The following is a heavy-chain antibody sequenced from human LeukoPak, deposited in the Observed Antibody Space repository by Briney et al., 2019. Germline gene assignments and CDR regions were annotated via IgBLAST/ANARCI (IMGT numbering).Heavy chain of an antibody. D-gene: IGHD3-10*01. CDR2: ISGSGGST. J-gene: IGHJ6*02. Sequence: PGGSLRLSCAASGFTFSSYAMSWVRQAPGKGLEWVSAISGSGGSTYYADSVKGRSTISRDNAKNSLYLQMNSLRAEDTAVYYCARVKAGWFGELYYGMDVWGQGTTVTVSS. CDR1: GFTFSSYA. V-gene: IGHV3-23*01. CDR3: ARVKAGWFGELYYGMDV.